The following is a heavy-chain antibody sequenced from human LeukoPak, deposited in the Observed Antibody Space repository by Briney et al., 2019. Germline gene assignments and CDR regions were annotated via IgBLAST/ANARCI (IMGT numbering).Heavy chain of an antibody. J-gene: IGHJ4*02. CDR2: IRSDGSIK. D-gene: IGHD2-21*02. CDR1: GFTFSTYA. CDR3: ARGDCSGDCYHPLYY. V-gene: IGHV3-30*02. Sequence: SGGSLRLSCAVSGFTFSTYAMHWVRQAPGQGLDWVAFIRSDGSIKYYADSVKGRFTISRDNSKSTLYLQMNSLRTEDTAIYYCARGDCSGDCYHPLYYWGQGSLVTASS.